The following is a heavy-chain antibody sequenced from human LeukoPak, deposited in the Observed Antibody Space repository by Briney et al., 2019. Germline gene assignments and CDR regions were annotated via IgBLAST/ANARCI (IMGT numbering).Heavy chain of an antibody. Sequence: PSETLSLTCTVSGGSISSYYWSWIRQPPGKGLEWIGYIYYSGSTNYNPSLKSRVTISVDTSKNQFSLKLSSVTAADTAVYYCASGGYSYGFYYYYGMDVWGQGTTVTVSS. J-gene: IGHJ6*02. CDR1: GGSISSYY. D-gene: IGHD5-18*01. V-gene: IGHV4-59*01. CDR2: IYYSGST. CDR3: ASGGYSYGFYYYYGMDV.